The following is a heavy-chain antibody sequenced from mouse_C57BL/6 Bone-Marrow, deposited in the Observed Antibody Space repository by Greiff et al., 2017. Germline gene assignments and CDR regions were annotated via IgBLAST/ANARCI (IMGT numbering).Heavy chain of an antibody. V-gene: IGHV1-81*01. CDR3: ARSGFAWFAY. Sequence: VKLQQSGAELARPGASVKLSCKASGYTFTSYGISWVKQRTGQGLEWIGEIYPRSGNTYYNEKFKGKATLTEEKSSSTAYMELRSLTSEDSAVYFCARSGFAWFAYWGQGTLVTVSA. CDR2: IYPRSGNT. CDR1: GYTFTSYG. J-gene: IGHJ3*01.